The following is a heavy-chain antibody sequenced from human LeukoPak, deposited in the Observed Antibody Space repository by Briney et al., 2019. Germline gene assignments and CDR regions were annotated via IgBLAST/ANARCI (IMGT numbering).Heavy chain of an antibody. J-gene: IGHJ4*02. CDR3: ASIPYYYDSSGYYNLAEDY. CDR2: ISGSGGST. Sequence: GGSLRLSCAASGFTFSSYAMSWVRQAPGKGLEWVSAISGSGGSTYYADSVKGRFTISRDNSENTLYLQMNSLRAEDTAVYYCASIPYYYDSSGYYNLAEDYWGQGTLVTVSS. D-gene: IGHD3-22*01. V-gene: IGHV3-23*01. CDR1: GFTFSSYA.